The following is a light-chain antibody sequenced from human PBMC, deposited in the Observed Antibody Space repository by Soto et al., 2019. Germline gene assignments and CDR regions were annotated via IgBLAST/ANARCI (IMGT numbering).Light chain of an antibody. J-gene: IGKJ4*01. CDR1: QSVSSSY. Sequence: EIVLTQSPGTLSLSPGERATLSCRASQSVSSSYLAWYQQKAGQPPRLLIYGASSRATGIPDRFSGRGSGTDFTLTINRLEPEDFAVYYCQQYGGTPPLTFGGGTKEEIK. V-gene: IGKV3-20*01. CDR2: GAS. CDR3: QQYGGTPPLT.